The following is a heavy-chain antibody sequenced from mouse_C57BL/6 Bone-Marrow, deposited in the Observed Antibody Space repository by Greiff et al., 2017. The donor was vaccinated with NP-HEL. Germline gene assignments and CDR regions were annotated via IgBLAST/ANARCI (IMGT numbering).Heavy chain of an antibody. Sequence: QVQLKESGAELVMPGASVKLSCKASGYTFTSYWMHWVKQRPGQGLEWIGEIDPSDSYTNYNQKFKGKSTLTVDKSSSTADMQLSSLTSEDSAVYYCARDCLEYYVDYWGQGTTLTVSS. J-gene: IGHJ2*01. CDR2: IDPSDSYT. CDR3: ARDCLEYYVDY. V-gene: IGHV1-69*01. CDR1: GYTFTSYW.